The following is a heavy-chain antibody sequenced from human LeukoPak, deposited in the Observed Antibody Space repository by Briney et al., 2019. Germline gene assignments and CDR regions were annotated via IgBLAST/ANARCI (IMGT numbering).Heavy chain of an antibody. J-gene: IGHJ4*02. CDR3: ARDPSSLRDSFEY. CDR2: IKQDGSEK. V-gene: IGHV3-7*01. CDR1: GFTFSSYW. Sequence: GGSLRLSCAASGFTFSSYWMNWVRQAPGKGLEWVANIKQDGSEKYYVDSVKGRFTISRDNAKNSLYPQMNSLRAEDTAVYYCARDPSSLRDSFEYWGQGTLVTVSS.